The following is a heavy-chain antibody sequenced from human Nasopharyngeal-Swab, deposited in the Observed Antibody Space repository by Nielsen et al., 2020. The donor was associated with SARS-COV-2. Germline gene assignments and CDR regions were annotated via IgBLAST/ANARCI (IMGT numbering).Heavy chain of an antibody. V-gene: IGHV3-53*01. CDR3: ARGLRGYSGYSDY. CDR2: IYSGGST. J-gene: IGHJ4*02. D-gene: IGHD5-12*01. Sequence: WIRQPPGKGLEWVSVIYSGGSTYYADSVKGRFTISRDNSKNTLYLQMNSLRAEDTAVYYCARGLRGYSGYSDYWGQGTLVTVSS.